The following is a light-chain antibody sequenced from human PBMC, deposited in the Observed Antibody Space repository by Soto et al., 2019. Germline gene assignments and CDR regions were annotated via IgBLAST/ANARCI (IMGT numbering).Light chain of an antibody. Sequence: EIVLTQSPGTLSLSPGEIVTLSCRASQSVSSSYLAWYQQKPGQAPRLPIYGASSRATGIPDRFSGSGSGTDFTLTISRLEPEDFAVYYCQQYGISSPLTFGGGTKVDIK. V-gene: IGKV3-20*01. CDR2: GAS. CDR1: QSVSSSY. CDR3: QQYGISSPLT. J-gene: IGKJ4*01.